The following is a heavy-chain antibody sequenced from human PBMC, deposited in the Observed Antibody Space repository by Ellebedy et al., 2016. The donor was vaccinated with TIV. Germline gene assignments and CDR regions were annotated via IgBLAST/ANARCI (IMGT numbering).Heavy chain of an antibody. Sequence: AASVKVSCKASRGTFSNSAINWVRQAPGQELEWMGRIIPILDRTNYAQTFKGIVTIIADKSTTTAYMELTSLRSDDTAVYYCARWAGYSGTFQGPFDFWGQGTVVTVSS. J-gene: IGHJ4*02. CDR2: IIPILDRT. D-gene: IGHD1-26*01. V-gene: IGHV1-69*04. CDR1: RGTFSNSA. CDR3: ARWAGYSGTFQGPFDF.